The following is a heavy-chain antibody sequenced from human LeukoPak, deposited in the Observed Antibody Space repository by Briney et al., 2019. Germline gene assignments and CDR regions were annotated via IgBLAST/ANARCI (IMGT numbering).Heavy chain of an antibody. CDR2: IWYDGSNK. CDR3: AKEYCSSTSCYTAPFGS. D-gene: IGHD2-2*02. Sequence: GGSLRLSCAASGFTFSSYGMHWVRQAPGKGLEWVAVIWYDGSNKYYADSVKGRFTISRDNSKNTLYLQMNSLRAEDTAVYYCAKEYCSSTSCYTAPFGSWGQGTLVTVSS. J-gene: IGHJ4*02. CDR1: GFTFSSYG. V-gene: IGHV3-33*06.